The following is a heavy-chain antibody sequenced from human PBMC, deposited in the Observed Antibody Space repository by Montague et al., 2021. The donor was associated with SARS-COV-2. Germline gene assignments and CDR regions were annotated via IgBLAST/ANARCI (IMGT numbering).Heavy chain of an antibody. Sequence: SETLSLTCTVSGGSISSYYWSWIRQPPGKGLEWIGYIYYSGSTNYNPSLKSRVTISVDTSKNQFSLKLSSVTAADTAVYYCARAYYGGSGYYGYFDYWGQGTLVTVSS. CDR2: IYYSGST. V-gene: IGHV4-59*13. J-gene: IGHJ4*02. CDR1: GGSISSYY. D-gene: IGHD3-22*01. CDR3: ARAYYGGSGYYGYFDY.